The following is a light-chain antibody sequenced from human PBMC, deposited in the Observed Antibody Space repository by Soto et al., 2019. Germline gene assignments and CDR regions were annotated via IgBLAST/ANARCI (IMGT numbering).Light chain of an antibody. J-gene: IGLJ1*01. CDR3: SSYTSSSTYV. CDR2: DVS. Sequence: QSALTQPASVSGSPGQSITISCTGTSSDVGGYNYVSWYQQHPGKAPKLMIYDVSNRPSGVSNRFSGSKSGNTASLTIPGLQAEDEAGYSCSSYTSSSTYVFGTGTKVTVL. V-gene: IGLV2-14*01. CDR1: SSDVGGYNY.